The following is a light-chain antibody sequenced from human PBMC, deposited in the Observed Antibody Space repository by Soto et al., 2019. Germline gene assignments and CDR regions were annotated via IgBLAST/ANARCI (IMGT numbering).Light chain of an antibody. CDR1: QGIGNF. Sequence: DIQLTQSPSFLSASVGDRVTSTCRASQGIGNFLAWYQKKPGMAPELLIYGASTLQSGVPPRFSGSGSGTEFTLTISSLQPEDFATYYCQQLDIYPLTFGGGTQVEVK. V-gene: IGKV1-9*01. J-gene: IGKJ4*01. CDR3: QQLDIYPLT. CDR2: GAS.